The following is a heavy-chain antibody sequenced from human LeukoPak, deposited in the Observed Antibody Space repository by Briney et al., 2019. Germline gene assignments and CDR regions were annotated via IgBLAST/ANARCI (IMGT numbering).Heavy chain of an antibody. Sequence: GRSLRLSCAASGFTFDDYAMHWVRQAPGKGLERVSGISWNSGSIAYADSVKGRFTISRDNAKNSLYLQMNSLRTEDTALYYCAKDTGITMVRLDYWGQGTLVTVSS. CDR1: GFTFDDYA. V-gene: IGHV3-9*01. CDR2: ISWNSGSI. D-gene: IGHD3-10*01. J-gene: IGHJ4*02. CDR3: AKDTGITMVRLDY.